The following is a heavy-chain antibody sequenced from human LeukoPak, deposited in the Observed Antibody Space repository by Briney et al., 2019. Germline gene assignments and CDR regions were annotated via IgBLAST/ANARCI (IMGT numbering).Heavy chain of an antibody. CDR1: GVSISSYY. D-gene: IGHD3-22*01. Sequence: SETLSLTCTVSGVSISSYYWSWIRQPPGKGLEWIGYIYYSGSTNYNPSLKSRVTISVDTSKNQFSLKLSSVTAADTAVYYCARGRARDSSGYPNYWGQGTLVTVSS. CDR2: IYYSGST. V-gene: IGHV4-59*01. CDR3: ARGRARDSSGYPNY. J-gene: IGHJ4*02.